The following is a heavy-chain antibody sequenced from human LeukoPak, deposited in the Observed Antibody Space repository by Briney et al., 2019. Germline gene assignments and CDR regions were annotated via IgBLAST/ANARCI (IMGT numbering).Heavy chain of an antibody. Sequence: GGSLRLSCAASGFTISSYWMSWVRQAPGKGLEWVANIKQDGSEKYYVDSVKVRFTISRDNAKNSLYLQMNALRAEDTAVYYCATKTYYYDSSTLGWFDYWGQGTLVTVSS. CDR1: GFTISSYW. D-gene: IGHD3-22*01. CDR3: ATKTYYYDSSTLGWFDY. V-gene: IGHV3-7*01. J-gene: IGHJ4*02. CDR2: IKQDGSEK.